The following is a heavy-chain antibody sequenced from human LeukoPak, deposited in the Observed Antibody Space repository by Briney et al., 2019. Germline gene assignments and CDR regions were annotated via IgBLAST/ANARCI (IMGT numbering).Heavy chain of an antibody. CDR3: ATDPERWQLALGF. J-gene: IGHJ4*02. Sequence: GGSLRLSCAASGFTFSNAWMSWVRQAPGKGLEWVGRIKSKTDGGTTDYAAPLKGRFTISRDESENTLYLQMNGLQTDDTAVYYCATDPERWQLALGFWGQGTLVTVSS. CDR1: GFTFSNAW. D-gene: IGHD1-1*01. V-gene: IGHV3-15*01. CDR2: IKSKTDGGTT.